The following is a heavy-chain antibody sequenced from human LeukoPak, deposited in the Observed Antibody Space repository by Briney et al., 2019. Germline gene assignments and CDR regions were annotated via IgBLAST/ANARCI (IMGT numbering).Heavy chain of an antibody. CDR3: AKTTVGVGATPPYYFDY. V-gene: IGHV1-8*01. D-gene: IGHD1-26*01. Sequence: GASVKVSCKASGYTFTSYDINWVRQATGQGLEWMGWMNPNSGNTGYAQKFQGRVTMTRNTSISTAYMELSSLRSEDTAVYYCAKTTVGVGATPPYYFDYWGQGTLVTVSS. J-gene: IGHJ4*02. CDR1: GYTFTSYD. CDR2: MNPNSGNT.